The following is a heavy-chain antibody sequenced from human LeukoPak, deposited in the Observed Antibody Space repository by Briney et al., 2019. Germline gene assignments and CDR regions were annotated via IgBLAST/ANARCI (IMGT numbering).Heavy chain of an antibody. J-gene: IGHJ4*02. D-gene: IGHD5-18*01. Sequence: RASVKVSCKASGYTFTSYGITWVRQAPGQGLEWMGWISAYHGNTNYAQKLQDRVTMTTDTSTSTAYMELKSLKSDGTAVYYCARGGGYSPSYPFDYWGQGTLVTVSS. V-gene: IGHV1-18*01. CDR1: GYTFTSYG. CDR3: ARGGGYSPSYPFDY. CDR2: ISAYHGNT.